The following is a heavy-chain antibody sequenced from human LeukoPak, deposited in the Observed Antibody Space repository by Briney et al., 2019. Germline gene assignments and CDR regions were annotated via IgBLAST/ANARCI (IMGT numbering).Heavy chain of an antibody. Sequence: SETLSLTCTVSGGSISSYYWSWIRQPPGKGLEWIGYIYYSGSTNYNPSLKSRVTISVDTSKNQFSLKLSSVTAADTAVYYCARKGRRGYGDYIDYWGQGTLVTVSS. J-gene: IGHJ4*02. CDR1: GGSISSYY. CDR2: IYYSGST. CDR3: ARKGRRGYGDYIDY. D-gene: IGHD4-17*01. V-gene: IGHV4-59*01.